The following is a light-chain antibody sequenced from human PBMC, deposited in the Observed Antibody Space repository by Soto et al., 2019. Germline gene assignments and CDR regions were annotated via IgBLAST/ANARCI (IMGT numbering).Light chain of an antibody. CDR3: QQYNSYSWT. J-gene: IGKJ1*01. CDR1: QSISSW. Sequence: DIQMTQSPSTLSSSVGCRFTITCRASQSISSWLAWYQQKPGKAPKLLIYKASSLESGVPSRFSGSGSGTEFTLTISSLQPDDFATYYCQQYNSYSWTFGQGTKVDIK. CDR2: KAS. V-gene: IGKV1-5*03.